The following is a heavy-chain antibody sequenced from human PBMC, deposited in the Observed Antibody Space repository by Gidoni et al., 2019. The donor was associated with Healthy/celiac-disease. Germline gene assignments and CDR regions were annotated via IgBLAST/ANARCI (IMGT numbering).Heavy chain of an antibody. J-gene: IGHJ6*02. V-gene: IGHV3-48*02. CDR2: ISVSSSDI. CDR1: GFTFSSYS. CDR3: ARDVGTADGFYYYYGMDV. Sequence: EVQLVGSGGGLVQPGGSRRLSCAASGFTFSSYSRNWVRQAPGKGLEWISYISVSSSDIYYADSVKGRFTISRDNGKNSLYLQMNSLRDEDTAVYFCARDVGTADGFYYYYGMDVWGQGTTVIVSS. D-gene: IGHD6-13*01.